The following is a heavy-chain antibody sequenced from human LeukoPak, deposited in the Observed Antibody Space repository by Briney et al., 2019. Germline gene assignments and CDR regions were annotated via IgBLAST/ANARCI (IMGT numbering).Heavy chain of an antibody. Sequence: PSETLSLTCTVSGGSMSPYHWGWIRQPPGKGLEWTGYIYYSGSTNYNPSLKSRVTISVDTSKNQFSLKLSSVTAADTAVYYCASVGSGDYYFDYWGQGTLVTVSS. CDR3: ASVGSGDYYFDY. J-gene: IGHJ4*02. CDR2: IYYSGST. V-gene: IGHV4-59*08. CDR1: GGSMSPYH. D-gene: IGHD4-17*01.